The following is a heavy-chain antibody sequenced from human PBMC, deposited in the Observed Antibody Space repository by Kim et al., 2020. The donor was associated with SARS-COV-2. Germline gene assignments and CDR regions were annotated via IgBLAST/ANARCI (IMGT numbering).Heavy chain of an antibody. J-gene: IGHJ6*02. Sequence: GGSTYYADSVKGRFTISRDNSKNTMYLQMNGLRAEDTAVYYCARRVVVDVWGQGTTVTVSS. CDR3: ARRVVVDV. CDR2: GGST. V-gene: IGHV3-23*01.